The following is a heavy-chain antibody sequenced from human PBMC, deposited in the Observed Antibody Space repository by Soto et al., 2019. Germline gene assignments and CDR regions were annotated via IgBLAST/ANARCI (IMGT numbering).Heavy chain of an antibody. CDR3: ARTATVVTPEISFDY. CDR1: GYTFTSYA. Sequence: ASVKVSCKASGYTFTSYAMHWVRQAPGQRLEWMGWINAGNGNTKYSQKFQGRVTITRDTSASTAYMELSSLRSEDTVVYYCARTATVVTPEISFDYWGQGTLVTVSS. V-gene: IGHV1-3*01. D-gene: IGHD5-18*01. CDR2: INAGNGNT. J-gene: IGHJ4*02.